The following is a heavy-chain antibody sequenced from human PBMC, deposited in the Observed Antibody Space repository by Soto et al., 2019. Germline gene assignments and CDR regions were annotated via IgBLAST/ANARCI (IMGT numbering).Heavy chain of an antibody. CDR2: ISAYNGNT. CDR3: ARGWFGEFVDYFDY. J-gene: IGHJ4*02. CDR1: GYTLPTFV. V-gene: IGHV1-18*01. D-gene: IGHD3-10*01. Sequence: QVQLVQSGAEVKKPGASVKVSCKASGYTLPTFVISWGRRAPEQGLEWMGWISAYNGNTNYAQKVQGRVTMTTDTSTSTAYMELRSLRSDDTAVYYCARGWFGEFVDYFDYWGQGTLVTVSS.